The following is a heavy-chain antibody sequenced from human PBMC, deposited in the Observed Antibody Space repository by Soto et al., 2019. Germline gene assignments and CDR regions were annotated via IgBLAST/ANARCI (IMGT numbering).Heavy chain of an antibody. J-gene: IGHJ5*02. Sequence: EGQLEESGGGLVQPGGSLRLSCAASGFTFSNYWMHWVRQVSGKGPEWVSHINSDGSSTKYADSVKGRFTISRDNAKNTLFLQADSLRAEDTAVYYCTRGRYCTDASCYNSRFDPWGQGTLVTVSS. CDR1: GFTFSNYW. CDR2: INSDGSST. CDR3: TRGRYCTDASCYNSRFDP. V-gene: IGHV3-74*01. D-gene: IGHD2-8*01.